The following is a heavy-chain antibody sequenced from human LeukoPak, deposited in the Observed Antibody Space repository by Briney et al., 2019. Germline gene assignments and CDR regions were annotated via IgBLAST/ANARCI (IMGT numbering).Heavy chain of an antibody. V-gene: IGHV3-53*01. CDR3: ARVVDHDYSDYYLDY. D-gene: IGHD4-11*01. J-gene: IGHJ4*02. CDR1: GFTVSSND. Sequence: GGSLRLSCAASGFTVSSNDMSWVRQAPGKGLEWVSVIYSGSSPYYADSVKGRFTISRDNSKNTLYLQMNSLRAEDTAVYYCARVVDHDYSDYYLDYWGQGTLVTVSS. CDR2: IYSGSSP.